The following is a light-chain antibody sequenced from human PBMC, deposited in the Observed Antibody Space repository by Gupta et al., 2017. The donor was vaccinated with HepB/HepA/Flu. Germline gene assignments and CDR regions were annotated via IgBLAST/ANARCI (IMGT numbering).Light chain of an antibody. J-gene: IGLJ1*01. CDR2: DNN. CDR3: GTWDSSLSALWV. CDR1: SSNIGNNY. V-gene: IGLV1-51*01. Sequence: QSVLTQPPSVSAAPGQKVTISCSGSSSNIGNNYVSWYQQLPGTAPTLLIYDNNKRPSGIPDRFSGSKSGTSATPGITGLQTGDEADYYCGTWDSSLSALWVFGTGTKVTVL.